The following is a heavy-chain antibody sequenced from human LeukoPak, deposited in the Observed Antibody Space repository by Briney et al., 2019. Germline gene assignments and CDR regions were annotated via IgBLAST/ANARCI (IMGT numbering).Heavy chain of an antibody. V-gene: IGHV4-39*01. D-gene: IGHD6-13*01. Sequence: SETLSLTCTVSGGSISSSSYYWGWIRQPPGKGLEWIGSIYYSGSTYYNPSLKSRVTISVDTSKNQFSLKLSSVTAADTAVYYCARVKYSSSWYLLDYWGQGTLVTVSS. CDR2: IYYSGST. J-gene: IGHJ4*02. CDR3: ARVKYSSSWYLLDY. CDR1: GGSISSSSYY.